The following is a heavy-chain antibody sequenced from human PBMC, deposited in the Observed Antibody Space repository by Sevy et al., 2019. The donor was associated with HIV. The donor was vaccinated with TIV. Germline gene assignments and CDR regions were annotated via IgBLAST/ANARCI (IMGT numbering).Heavy chain of an antibody. D-gene: IGHD6-13*01. V-gene: IGHV4-59*01. CDR2: MFYSGST. J-gene: IGHJ4*02. Sequence: SETLSLTCTVSGGSISNYFWSWIRQPPGKGLEWIGYMFYSGSTNYNPSLKSRVTISVDTSKNHFSLKLRSVTAADTAVYYCARESIGALGDFDYWGQGTLVTVSS. CDR1: GGSISNYF. CDR3: ARESIGALGDFDY.